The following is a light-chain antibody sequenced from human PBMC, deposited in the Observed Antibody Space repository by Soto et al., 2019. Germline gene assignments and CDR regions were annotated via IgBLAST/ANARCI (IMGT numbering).Light chain of an antibody. J-gene: IGLJ3*02. CDR3: AAWDDSLSGPV. V-gene: IGLV1-47*01. CDR2: RDD. Sequence: QSVLTQPPSASVSPGQRVTISCSGTNSNIGNNYVYWYRQLPGTAPKLLIFRDDQRPSGVPDRFSGSKSGTSASLAISGLRSEDEANYYCAAWDDSLSGPVFGGGTKLTVL. CDR1: NSNIGNNY.